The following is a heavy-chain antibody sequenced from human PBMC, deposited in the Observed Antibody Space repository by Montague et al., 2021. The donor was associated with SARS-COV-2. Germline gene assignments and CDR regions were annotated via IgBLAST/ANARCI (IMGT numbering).Heavy chain of an antibody. CDR1: GGSINSSSYY. Sequence: SETLSLTCTVSGGSINSSSYYWGWIRQPPGKGLEWIGSIYSGSTYYNPSLKSRVTISVDTSKNQLSLKLSSVTAADTAVYYCVIQLWLRGYFDYWGQGTLVTVSS. CDR2: IYSGST. CDR3: VIQLWLRGYFDY. V-gene: IGHV4-39*01. D-gene: IGHD5-18*01. J-gene: IGHJ4*02.